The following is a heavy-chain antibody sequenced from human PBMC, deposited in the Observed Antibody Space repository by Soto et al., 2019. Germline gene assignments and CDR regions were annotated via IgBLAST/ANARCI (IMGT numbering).Heavy chain of an antibody. J-gene: IGHJ3*02. CDR1: GYSFTSYW. V-gene: IGHV5-51*01. Sequence: GESLKISCKGSGYSFTSYWIGWVRQMPGKGLEWMGIIYPGDSDTRYNPSFQGQVTISADKSISTAYLQWSSLKASDTAMYYCAIPNLGSSGWFGAFDIWGQGTMVTVSS. D-gene: IGHD6-19*01. CDR2: IYPGDSDT. CDR3: AIPNLGSSGWFGAFDI.